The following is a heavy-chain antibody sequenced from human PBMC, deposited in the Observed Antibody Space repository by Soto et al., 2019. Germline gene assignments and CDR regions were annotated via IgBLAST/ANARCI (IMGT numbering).Heavy chain of an antibody. V-gene: IGHV4-61*01. Sequence: SETLSLTCTVSGGSVSSGSYYWSWIRQPPGKGLEWIGYIYYSGSTNYNPSLKSRVTISVDTSKNQFSLKLSSVTAADTAVYYCARAGLGVHFDYWGQGTLVTVSS. CDR3: ARAGLGVHFDY. J-gene: IGHJ4*02. D-gene: IGHD7-27*01. CDR2: IYYSGST. CDR1: GGSVSSGSYY.